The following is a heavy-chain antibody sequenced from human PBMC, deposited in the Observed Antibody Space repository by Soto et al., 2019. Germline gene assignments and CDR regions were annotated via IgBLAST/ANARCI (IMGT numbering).Heavy chain of an antibody. V-gene: IGHV4-61*08. CDR3: ARASTYYYDSSGYDFDY. CDR1: YGSMRTSDYY. J-gene: IGHJ4*02. CDR2: IYYSGST. D-gene: IGHD3-22*01. Sequence: PSETLSLTCTVSYGSMRTSDYYWSWIRQTPGKGLEWIGYIYYSGSTNYNPSLKSRVTISVDTSKNQFSLKLSSVTAADTAVYYCARASTYYYDSSGYDFDYWGQGTLVTVSS.